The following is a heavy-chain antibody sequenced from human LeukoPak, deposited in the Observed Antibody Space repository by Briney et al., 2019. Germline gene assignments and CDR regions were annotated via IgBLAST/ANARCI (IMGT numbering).Heavy chain of an antibody. D-gene: IGHD3-16*02. V-gene: IGHV3-23*01. CDR1: GFTFSNYG. Sequence: GGSLRLSCAASGFTFSNYGMSWVRQAPGKGLEWVSGMSGSGAGTYYADSVKGRFTISRDNSKNTLYLQMNSLRAEDTAVYYRAEDSYYDYVWGSYRYTNQFDYWGQGTLVTVSS. J-gene: IGHJ4*02. CDR2: MSGSGAGT. CDR3: AEDSYYDYVWGSYRYTNQFDY.